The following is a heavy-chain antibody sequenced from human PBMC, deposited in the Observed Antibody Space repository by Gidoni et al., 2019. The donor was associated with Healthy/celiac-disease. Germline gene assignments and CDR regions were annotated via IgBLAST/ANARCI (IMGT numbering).Heavy chain of an antibody. V-gene: IGHV4-39*01. CDR1: GGSISSSSYY. CDR3: ARLPSSIYGIDV. Sequence: QLQLQASGAGLVTPSATLSPTCTVSGGSISSSSYYWGWIRQPPGKGLEWIGGIYYSGSTNYNPSLKSRVTISVDTSKNQFSLKLSSVTAADTAVYYCARLPSSIYGIDVWGQGTTVTVSS. D-gene: IGHD6-13*01. CDR2: IYYSGST. J-gene: IGHJ6*02.